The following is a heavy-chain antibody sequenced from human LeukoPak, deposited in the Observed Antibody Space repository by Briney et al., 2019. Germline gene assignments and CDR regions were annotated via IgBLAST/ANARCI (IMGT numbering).Heavy chain of an antibody. D-gene: IGHD6-13*01. Sequence: SETLSLTCTVSGYSISSGYYWGWIRQPPGKGLEWIGYIYYSGSTNYNPSLKSRVTISVDTSKNQFSLKLSSVTAADTAVYYCARVRGSWSRDAFDIWGQGTMVTVSS. V-gene: IGHV4-61*01. CDR1: GYSISSGYY. J-gene: IGHJ3*02. CDR3: ARVRGSWSRDAFDI. CDR2: IYYSGST.